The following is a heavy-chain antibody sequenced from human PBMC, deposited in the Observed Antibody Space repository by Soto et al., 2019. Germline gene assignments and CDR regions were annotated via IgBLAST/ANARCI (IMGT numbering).Heavy chain of an antibody. CDR1: GGSISSSSYY. D-gene: IGHD6-19*01. J-gene: IGHJ4*02. Sequence: QLQLQESGPGLVKPSETLSLTCTVSGGSISSSSYYWGWIRQPPGKGLEWIGSIYYSGSTYYNPSLKSRVTISVDTSKNQFSLKLSSVTAADTAVYYCARQDGRGWSYFDYWGQGTLVTVSS. V-gene: IGHV4-39*01. CDR2: IYYSGST. CDR3: ARQDGRGWSYFDY.